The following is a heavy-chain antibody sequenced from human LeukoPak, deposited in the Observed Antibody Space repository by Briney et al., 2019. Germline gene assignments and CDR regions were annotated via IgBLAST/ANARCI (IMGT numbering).Heavy chain of an antibody. D-gene: IGHD3-9*01. CDR2: IWYDGSNK. V-gene: IGHV3-33*01. CDR1: GFTFSSYG. CDR3: ARGPYYDILTGFHFYFDF. J-gene: IGHJ4*02. Sequence: GGSLRLSCAASGFTFSSYGMRWVRQAPGKGLEWVAVIWYDGSNKYYADSVKGRFTISRDTSKNTLSLQMNSLRAEDTAVYYCARGPYYDILTGFHFYFDFWGQGTLVTVSS.